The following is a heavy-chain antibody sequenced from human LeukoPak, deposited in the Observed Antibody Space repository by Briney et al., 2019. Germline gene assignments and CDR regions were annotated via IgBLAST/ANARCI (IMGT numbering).Heavy chain of an antibody. V-gene: IGHV3-23*01. CDR1: GFTFRSYA. Sequence: GGSLRLSCAASGFTFRSYAMNWVRQAPGKGLEWVSAISGSGGSTYYADSVKGRFTISRDNSKNTLYLQMNSLRAEDTAVYYCAKDGITMVRGFFFDYWGQGTLVTVSS. CDR2: ISGSGGST. D-gene: IGHD3-10*01. J-gene: IGHJ4*02. CDR3: AKDGITMVRGFFFDY.